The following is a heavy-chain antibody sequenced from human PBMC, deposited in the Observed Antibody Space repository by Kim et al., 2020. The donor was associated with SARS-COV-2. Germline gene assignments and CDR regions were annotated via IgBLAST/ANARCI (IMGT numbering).Heavy chain of an antibody. CDR3: ARHNPLPRDIVVVPAAPNFDY. D-gene: IGHD2-2*01. Sequence: SETLSLTCTVSGGSISSSSYYWGWIRQPPGKGLEWIGSIYYSGSTYYNPSLKSRVTISVDTSKNQFSLKLSSVTAADTAVYYCARHNPLPRDIVVVPAAPNFDYWGQGTLVTVSS. CDR2: IYYSGST. CDR1: GGSISSSSYY. V-gene: IGHV4-39*01. J-gene: IGHJ4*02.